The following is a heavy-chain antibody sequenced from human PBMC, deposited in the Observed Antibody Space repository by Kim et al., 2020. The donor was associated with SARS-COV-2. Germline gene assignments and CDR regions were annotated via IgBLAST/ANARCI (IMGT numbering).Heavy chain of an antibody. Sequence: GGSLRLSCAASGFTFSRYAMTWVRQAPGKGLEWVSAISGSGGRTYYADSVKGRFTISRDQSRDTVSLQMNSLRADDTALYYCAKDFGSDYGDQLGYWGQGTLVTVSS. CDR1: GFTFSRYA. V-gene: IGHV3-23*01. CDR3: AKDFGSDYGDQLGY. J-gene: IGHJ4*02. D-gene: IGHD4-17*01. CDR2: ISGSGGRT.